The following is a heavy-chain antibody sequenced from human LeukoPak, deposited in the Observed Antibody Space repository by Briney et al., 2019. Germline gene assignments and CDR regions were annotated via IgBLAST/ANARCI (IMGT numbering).Heavy chain of an antibody. V-gene: IGHV4-39*01. Sequence: SETLSLTCFVSICSITGSSYYWAWIRQSPGKGLEWIGTTSSGGSAYYKPSLKNRVTISVDTSKTQFSLRLPSVTAADTAVYYCARQGGGDFVDSWGQGTLVSVS. CDR1: ICSITGSSYY. CDR3: ARQGGGDFVDS. J-gene: IGHJ4*02. D-gene: IGHD4-17*01. CDR2: TSSGGSA.